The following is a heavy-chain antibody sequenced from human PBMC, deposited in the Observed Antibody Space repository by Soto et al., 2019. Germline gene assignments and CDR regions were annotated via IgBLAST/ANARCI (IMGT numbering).Heavy chain of an antibody. V-gene: IGHV3-23*01. Sequence: PGGSLRLSCAASGFTFSRYAMGWVRQAPGKGLEWVSVISGSGGNIHYADSVKGRFTISRDNSKNTLYLQMNSLRVEDTAVYNCENQHFRGTHGKTWGQGTLVTVSS. CDR3: ENQHFRGTHGKT. CDR1: GFTFSRYA. CDR2: ISGSGGNI. D-gene: IGHD1-1*01. J-gene: IGHJ4*02.